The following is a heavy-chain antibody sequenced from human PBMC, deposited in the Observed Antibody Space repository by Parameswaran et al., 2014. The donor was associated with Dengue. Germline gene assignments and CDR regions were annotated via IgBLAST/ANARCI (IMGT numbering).Heavy chain of an antibody. D-gene: IGHD3-22*01. J-gene: IGHJ4*02. CDR2: ISSSGSTI. V-gene: IGHV3-48*03. CDR3: ARYYDSSGYYYPSFDY. Sequence: VRQAPGKGLEWVSYISSSGSTIYYADSVKGRFTISRDNAKNSLYLQMNSLRAEDTAVYYCARYYDSSGYYYPSFDYWGQGTLVTVSS.